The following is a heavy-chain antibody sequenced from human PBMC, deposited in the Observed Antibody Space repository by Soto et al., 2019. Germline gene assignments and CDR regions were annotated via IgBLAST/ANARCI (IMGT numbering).Heavy chain of an antibody. J-gene: IGHJ4*02. CDR2: IYSGGST. Sequence: PGGSLRLSCASSWFTVISTYMSWVRQAPGKGLEWISIIYSGGSTFYADSVKGRFTISRDNSKNTLYLQMNSLRAEDTAVYYCARGVPITPGTFDYRGQGTLVTVSS. CDR3: ARGVPITPGTFDY. V-gene: IGHV3-53*01. D-gene: IGHD5-12*01. CDR1: WFTVISTY.